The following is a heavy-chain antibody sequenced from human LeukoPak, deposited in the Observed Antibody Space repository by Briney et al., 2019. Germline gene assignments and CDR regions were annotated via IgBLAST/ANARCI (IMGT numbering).Heavy chain of an antibody. CDR2: ISSSSSYI. J-gene: IGHJ5*02. V-gene: IGHV3-21*01. CDR3: ATPPNWFDP. CDR1: GFTFSSYS. Sequence: GGSLRLSRAASGFTFSSYSMNWVRQAPGKGLEWVSSISSSSSYIYYADSVKGRFTISRDNAKNSLYLQMNSLRAEDTAVYYCATPPNWFDPWGQGTLVTVSS.